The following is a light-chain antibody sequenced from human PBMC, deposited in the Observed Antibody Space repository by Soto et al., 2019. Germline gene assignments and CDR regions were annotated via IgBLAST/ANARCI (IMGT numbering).Light chain of an antibody. V-gene: IGLV2-14*03. CDR3: ASWTTSTTMI. Sequence: QSALTQPASVSGSPGQSITISCTGTRSDIGAYNFVSWYQQHPGEVPKLILYDVNVRPSGVSNRFSGSKSSNTASLTISGLQAEDAADYYCASWTTSTTMIFGGGTKVTVL. CDR1: RSDIGAYNF. J-gene: IGLJ2*01. CDR2: DVN.